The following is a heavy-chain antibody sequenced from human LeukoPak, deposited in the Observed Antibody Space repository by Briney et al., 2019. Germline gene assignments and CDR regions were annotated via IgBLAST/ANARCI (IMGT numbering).Heavy chain of an antibody. J-gene: IGHJ4*02. CDR1: GGSISSYY. Sequence: SETLSLTCTVSGGSISSYYWSWIRQPPGKGLEWIGYIYYSGSTNYNASLKSRVTISIDTSKNQFSLKLSSVTAADTAIYYCVRITEYTYGTLDYWGQGALVTVSS. CDR3: VRITEYTYGTLDY. V-gene: IGHV4-59*01. D-gene: IGHD5-18*01. CDR2: IYYSGST.